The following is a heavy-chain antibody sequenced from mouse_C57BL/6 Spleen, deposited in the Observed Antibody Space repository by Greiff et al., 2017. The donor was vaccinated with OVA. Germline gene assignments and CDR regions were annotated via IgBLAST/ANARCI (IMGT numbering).Heavy chain of an antibody. CDR3: ARLGTINYFDY. CDR1: GFTFSSYG. J-gene: IGHJ2*01. CDR2: ISSGGSCT. D-gene: IGHD2-13*01. Sequence: EVKLMESGGDLVKPGGSLKLSCAASGFTFSSYGMSWVRQTPDKRLEWVATISSGGSCTYYPDSVKGRFTNSRDNAKNTLYLQMSSLKSEDTAMYYCARLGTINYFDYWGQGTTLTVSS. V-gene: IGHV5-6*01.